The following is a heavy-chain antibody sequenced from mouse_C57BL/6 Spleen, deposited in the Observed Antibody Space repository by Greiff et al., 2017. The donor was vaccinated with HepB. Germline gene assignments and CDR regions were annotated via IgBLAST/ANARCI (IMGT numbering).Heavy chain of an antibody. Sequence: QVQLKQPGAELVRPGSSVKLSCKASGYTFTSYWMHWVKQRPIQGLEWIGNIDPSDSETHYNQKFKDKATLTVDKSSSTAYMQLSSLTSEDSAVYYCARWIYYYGSSYENYAMDYWGQGTSVTVSS. CDR1: GYTFTSYW. CDR2: IDPSDSET. D-gene: IGHD1-1*01. CDR3: ARWIYYYGSSYENYAMDY. V-gene: IGHV1-52*01. J-gene: IGHJ4*01.